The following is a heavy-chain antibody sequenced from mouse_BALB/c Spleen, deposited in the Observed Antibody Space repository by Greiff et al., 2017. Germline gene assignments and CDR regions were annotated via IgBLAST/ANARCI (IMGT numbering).Heavy chain of an antibody. Sequence: QSGPGLVKPSQSLSLTCTVTGYSITSDYAWNWIRQFPGNKLEWMGYISYSGSTSYNPSLKSRISITRDTSKNQFFLQLNSVTTEDTATYYCAREELTGLFDYWGQGTTLTVSS. D-gene: IGHD4-1*01. V-gene: IGHV3-2*02. CDR1: GYSITSDYA. CDR2: ISYSGST. J-gene: IGHJ2*01. CDR3: AREELTGLFDY.